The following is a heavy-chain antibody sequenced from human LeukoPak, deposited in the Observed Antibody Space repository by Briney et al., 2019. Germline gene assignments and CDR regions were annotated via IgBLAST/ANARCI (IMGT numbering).Heavy chain of an antibody. Sequence: PGGSLRLSCAASGFTFSSYAMSWVRQAPGKGLEWVSAISGSGGSTYYADSVKGRFTISRDNSKNTLYLQMNSLRAEDTAVYYCAKARLDLRYFDWLSPFDYWGQGTLVTVSS. CDR1: GFTFSSYA. J-gene: IGHJ4*02. D-gene: IGHD3-9*01. CDR2: ISGSGGST. CDR3: AKARLDLRYFDWLSPFDY. V-gene: IGHV3-23*01.